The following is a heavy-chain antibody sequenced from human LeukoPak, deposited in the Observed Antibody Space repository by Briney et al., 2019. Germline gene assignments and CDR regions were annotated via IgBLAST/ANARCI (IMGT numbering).Heavy chain of an antibody. CDR1: GGTFSSYA. CDR3: AGEYSSGWYGDY. J-gene: IGHJ4*02. Sequence: GASVKVSCKASGGTFSSYAISWVRQAPGQGLEWMGGIIPIFGTANYAQKFQGRVTITADESTSTACMELSSLRSEDTAVYYCAGEYSSGWYGDYWGQGTLVTVSS. CDR2: IIPIFGTA. V-gene: IGHV1-69*13. D-gene: IGHD6-19*01.